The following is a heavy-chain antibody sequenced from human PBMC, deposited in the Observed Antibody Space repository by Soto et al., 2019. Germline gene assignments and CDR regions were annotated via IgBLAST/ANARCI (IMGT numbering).Heavy chain of an antibody. V-gene: IGHV3-73*02. CDR1: GFTFSGSA. J-gene: IGHJ4*02. CDR2: IRSKGNSYAT. D-gene: IGHD3-10*01. CDR3: IRRWGFGELLDY. Sequence: EVQLVESGGGLVQPGGSLKLSCAASGFTFSGSAIHWVRQASGKGLEWVGRIRSKGNSYATSYGASVKGRFTISRDEAKNTAYRQMNSLKTEDTAVYYCIRRWGFGELLDYWGQGTLVTVSS.